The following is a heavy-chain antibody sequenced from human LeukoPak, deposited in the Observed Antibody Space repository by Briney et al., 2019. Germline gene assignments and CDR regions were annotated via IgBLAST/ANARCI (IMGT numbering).Heavy chain of an antibody. CDR1: GFTFSSYA. V-gene: IGHV3-23*01. J-gene: IGHJ5*02. Sequence: PGGSLRLSCAASGFTFSSYAMTWVRQAPGKGLEWVSAISGSGGSTYYADSVKGRFTISRDNAKNSLYLQMNSLRAEDTAVYYCVRENYYDSSGPSWGQGTLVTVSS. CDR2: ISGSGGST. D-gene: IGHD3-22*01. CDR3: VRENYYDSSGPS.